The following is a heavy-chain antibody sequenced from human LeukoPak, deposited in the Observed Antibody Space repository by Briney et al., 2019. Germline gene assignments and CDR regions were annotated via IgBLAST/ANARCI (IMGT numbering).Heavy chain of an antibody. CDR3: AIYDYVGGSYRTPFNY. CDR1: GFTFSSYA. J-gene: IGHJ4*02. D-gene: IGHD3-16*02. CDR2: ISGSGGST. Sequence: GGSLRLSCAASGFTFSSYAMSWVRQAPGKGLEWVSAISGSGGSTYYADSVKGRFTISRDNSKNTLYLQMNSLRAEDTAVYYCAIYDYVGGSYRTPFNYGGQETLVTVSS. V-gene: IGHV3-23*01.